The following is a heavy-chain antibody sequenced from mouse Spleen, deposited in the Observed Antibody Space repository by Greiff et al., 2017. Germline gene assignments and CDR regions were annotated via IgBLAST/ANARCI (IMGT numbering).Heavy chain of an antibody. V-gene: IGHV1-81*01. Sequence: QVQLQQSGAELARPGASVKLSCKASGYTFTSYGISWVKQRTGQGLEWIGEIYPRSGNTYYNEKFKGKATLTADKSSSTAYMELRSLTSEDSAVYFCARYLITTVVAPFDYWGQGTTLTVSS. J-gene: IGHJ2*01. CDR1: GYTFTSYG. CDR3: ARYLITTVVAPFDY. D-gene: IGHD1-1*01. CDR2: IYPRSGNT.